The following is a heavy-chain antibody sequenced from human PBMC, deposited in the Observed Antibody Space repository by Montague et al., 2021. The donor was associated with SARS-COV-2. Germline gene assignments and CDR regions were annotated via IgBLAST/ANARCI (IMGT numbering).Heavy chain of an antibody. CDR3: AREAWFGDKTSAAEYYGMDD. D-gene: IGHD3-10*01. J-gene: IGHJ6*02. V-gene: IGHV4-4*07. Sequence: SETLSLTCTVSGGSISSYYWSWMRQPAGKGLEWIGRIYTSGSTNYNPSLKSRVTMSADTSKNQFSLKLSSVTAADTAVYYCAREAWFGDKTSAAEYYGMDDWGQGTTVTVSS. CDR1: GGSISSYY. CDR2: IYTSGST.